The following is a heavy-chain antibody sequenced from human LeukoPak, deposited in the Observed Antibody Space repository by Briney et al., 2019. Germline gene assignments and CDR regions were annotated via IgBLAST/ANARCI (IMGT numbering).Heavy chain of an antibody. J-gene: IGHJ4*02. D-gene: IGHD3-16*02. CDR3: ANATYFIRLGELSLSSFDY. Sequence: SQTLSLTCTVSGGSISGGGYYWSWIRQHPGTGLEWIGYIYYSGSTYYNPSLKSRVTISVDTSKNQFSLKLSSVTAADTAVYYCANATYFIRLGELSLSSFDYWGQGTLVTVSS. V-gene: IGHV4-31*03. CDR1: GGSISGGGYY. CDR2: IYYSGST.